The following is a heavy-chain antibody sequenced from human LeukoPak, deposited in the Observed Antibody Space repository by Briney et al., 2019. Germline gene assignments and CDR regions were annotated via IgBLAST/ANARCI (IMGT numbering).Heavy chain of an antibody. CDR1: GGTFSSYA. CDR2: IIPIFGTA. J-gene: IGHJ5*02. Sequence: SVEVSCKASGGTFSSYAISWVRQAPGQGLEWMGGIIPIFGTANYAQKFQGRVTITADESTSTAYMELSSLRSEDTAVYYCAWYYYDSSGYYLGYNWFDPWGQGTLVTVSS. D-gene: IGHD3-22*01. V-gene: IGHV1-69*13. CDR3: AWYYYDSSGYYLGYNWFDP.